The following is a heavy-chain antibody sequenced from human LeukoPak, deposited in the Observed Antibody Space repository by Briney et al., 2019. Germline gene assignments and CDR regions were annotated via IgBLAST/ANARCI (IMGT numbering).Heavy chain of an antibody. CDR1: RFTFSNYW. CDR3: ARGGFTGTSCPYFDY. Sequence: GGSLRLSCAASRFTFSNYWMHWVRQAPGKGLVWVSRISSDESSTTYADSVKGRFTISRDNAKNTLYLKMNTLRAEDTAIYFCARGGFTGTSCPYFDYWGQGTLVTVSS. D-gene: IGHD2-2*01. J-gene: IGHJ4*02. V-gene: IGHV3-74*01. CDR2: ISSDESST.